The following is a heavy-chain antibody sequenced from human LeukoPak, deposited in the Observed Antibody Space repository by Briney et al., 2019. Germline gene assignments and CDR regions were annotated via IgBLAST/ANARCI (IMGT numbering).Heavy chain of an antibody. CDR3: ARVWGPGGNDY. Sequence: GGSLRLSCAASGFTFSSYSMNWVRQAPGKGLGWVSSISSSSSYIYYADSVKGRFTISRDNAKNSLYLQMNSLRAEDTAVYYCARVWGPGGNDYWGQGTLVTVSS. D-gene: IGHD3-16*01. J-gene: IGHJ4*02. CDR2: ISSSSSYI. CDR1: GFTFSSYS. V-gene: IGHV3-21*01.